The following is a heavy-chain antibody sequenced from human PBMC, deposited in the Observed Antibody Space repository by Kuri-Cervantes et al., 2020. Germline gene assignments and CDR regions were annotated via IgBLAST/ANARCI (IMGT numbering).Heavy chain of an antibody. J-gene: IGHJ4*02. V-gene: IGHV4-38-2*01. Sequence: SETLSLTCVVSGYSISSGLYWGWIRQPPGKGLEWIGFIYYTGSTYYNPSLKSRIIISVDTSKNQFSLKLSSVTAADTAIYYCARQIGGNNYFDYWGQGTLVTVSS. CDR3: ARQIGGNNYFDY. CDR1: GYSISSGLY. CDR2: IYYTGST. D-gene: IGHD4-23*01.